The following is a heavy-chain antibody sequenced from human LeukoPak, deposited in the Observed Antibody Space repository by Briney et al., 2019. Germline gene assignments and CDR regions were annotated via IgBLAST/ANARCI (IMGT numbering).Heavy chain of an antibody. CDR1: GGSISSGGYY. J-gene: IGHJ3*02. Sequence: PSQTLSLTCTVSGGSISSGGYYWSWIRQHPGKGLEWIGYIYYSGSTYYNPSLKSRVTISVDTSKNQFSLKLSSVTAADTAVYYCARGAFIIGQYAFDIWGQGTMVTVSS. CDR2: IYYSGST. V-gene: IGHV4-31*03. D-gene: IGHD1-14*01. CDR3: ARGAFIIGQYAFDI.